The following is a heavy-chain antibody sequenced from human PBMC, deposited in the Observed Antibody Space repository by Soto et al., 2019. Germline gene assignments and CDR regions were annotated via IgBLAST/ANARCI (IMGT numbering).Heavy chain of an antibody. V-gene: IGHV4-34*01. Sequence: SEPFCLNCAVYGGSLSGYYWRGIRQPPGKGLEWIGEINHSGSTNYNPSLKSRVTISVDTSKNQFSLKLSSVTAADTAVYYCARGRGLRGYYYYGMDVWGQGTT. J-gene: IGHJ6*02. D-gene: IGHD4-17*01. CDR3: ARGRGLRGYYYYGMDV. CDR2: INHSGST. CDR1: GGSLSGYY.